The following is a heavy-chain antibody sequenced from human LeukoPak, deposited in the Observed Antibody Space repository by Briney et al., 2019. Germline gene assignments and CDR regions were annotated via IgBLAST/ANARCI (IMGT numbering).Heavy chain of an antibody. Sequence: APVKVCCKTSGGSFSTYPITWVRQAPGQRLEWRGGIIPLFGSTKYAQKFQDRVTITADESTSTAYMELSSLRSEDTAVYYGARVGTQYSYGSGYFDYWGQGTLVTVSS. D-gene: IGHD5-18*01. J-gene: IGHJ4*02. CDR2: IIPLFGST. V-gene: IGHV1-69*13. CDR3: ARVGTQYSYGSGYFDY. CDR1: GGSFSTYP.